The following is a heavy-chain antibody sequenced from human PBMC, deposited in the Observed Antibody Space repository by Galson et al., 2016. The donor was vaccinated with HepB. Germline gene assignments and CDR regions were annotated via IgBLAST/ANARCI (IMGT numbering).Heavy chain of an antibody. J-gene: IGHJ6*02. CDR2: IYPGDSET. Sequence: QSGAEVKKPGESLKISCKGSGYNFSRLWIGWVRQMPGKGLEWMGIIYPGDSETRYSPSFQGLVTISADKSTSNAYLQWNSLKASATAVYYCASLADVALVMAARGGCLDVWGQGTTVTVSS. D-gene: IGHD2-8*02. CDR3: ASLADVALVMAARGGCLDV. V-gene: IGHV5-51*01. CDR1: GYNFSRLW.